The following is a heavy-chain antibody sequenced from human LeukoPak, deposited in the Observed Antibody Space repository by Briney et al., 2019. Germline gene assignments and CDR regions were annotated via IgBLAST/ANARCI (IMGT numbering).Heavy chain of an antibody. CDR3: AKDHSSSWYYFQH. CDR1: GFTFDDYA. D-gene: IGHD6-13*01. Sequence: GRSLRLSCAASGFTFDDYAMHWVRQAPGKGLEWVSGISWNSGSIGYADSVKGRFTISRDNAKNSLYLQMNSLRAEDTALYYCAKDHSSSWYYFQHWGQGTLVTVSS. CDR2: ISWNSGSI. V-gene: IGHV3-9*01. J-gene: IGHJ1*01.